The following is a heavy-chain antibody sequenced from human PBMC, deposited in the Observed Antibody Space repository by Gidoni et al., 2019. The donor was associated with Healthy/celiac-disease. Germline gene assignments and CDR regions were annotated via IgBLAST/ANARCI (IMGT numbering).Heavy chain of an antibody. J-gene: IGHJ4*02. CDR3: ARHEDGAGATGR. CDR2: SYVSGST. CDR1: GGPISSSSYY. Sequence: QLQLQESGPGLVKPSETLSLTCTVSGGPISSSSYYWGWIRQPPGKGLEWIGSSYVSGSTYYNPSFKSRVTISVDTSKNQFSLKLSSVTAADTAVYYCARHEDGAGATGRWGQGTLVTVSS. D-gene: IGHD1-26*01. V-gene: IGHV4-39*01.